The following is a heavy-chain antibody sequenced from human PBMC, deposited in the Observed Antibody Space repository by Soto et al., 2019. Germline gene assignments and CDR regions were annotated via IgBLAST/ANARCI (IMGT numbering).Heavy chain of an antibody. V-gene: IGHV3-23*01. CDR3: AKDLTKTVAGNFWFDP. CDR2: ISGSGGST. CDR1: GFTFSSYA. D-gene: IGHD6-19*01. J-gene: IGHJ5*02. Sequence: GGSLRLSCAASGFTFSSYAMSWVRQAPGKGLEWVSAISGSGGSTYYADSVKGRFTISRDNSKNTLYLQMNSLRAEDTAVYYCAKDLTKTVAGNFWFDPWGQGTLVTVSS.